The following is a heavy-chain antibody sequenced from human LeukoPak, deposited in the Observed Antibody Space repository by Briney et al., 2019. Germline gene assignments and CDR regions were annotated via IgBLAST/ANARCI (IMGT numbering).Heavy chain of an antibody. D-gene: IGHD3-22*01. CDR2: MSGSGGMT. CDR1: GFTFSAYA. J-gene: IGHJ4*02. V-gene: IGHV3-23*01. CDR3: AKGAMPYYDGSGYNYFDY. Sequence: GGSLRLSCAVSGFTFSAYAVSWVRQAPGKGLEWVSAMSGSGGMTYYADSVKGRFSISRDNSKNTLHLQMNSLRAEDTAVYYCAKGAMPYYDGSGYNYFDYWGQGTPVTVSS.